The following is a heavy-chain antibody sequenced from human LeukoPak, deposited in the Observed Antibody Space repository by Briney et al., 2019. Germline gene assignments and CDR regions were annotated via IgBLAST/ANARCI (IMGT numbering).Heavy chain of an antibody. V-gene: IGHV3-48*03. CDR2: ISSSGSTI. D-gene: IGHD1-26*01. Sequence: GSLRLSCAASGFTISTYDINWVSQAPGRGLEWVSYISSSGSTIYYADSVKGRFTISRDNAKNLVYLQMNSLRAEDTAVYYCARATCGNGMDVWGKGTTVTVSS. J-gene: IGHJ6*04. CDR3: ARATCGNGMDV. CDR1: GFTISTYD.